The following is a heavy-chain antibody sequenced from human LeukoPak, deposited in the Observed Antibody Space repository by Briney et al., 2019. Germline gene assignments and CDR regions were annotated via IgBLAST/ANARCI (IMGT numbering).Heavy chain of an antibody. V-gene: IGHV4-34*01. D-gene: IGHD3-16*01. CDR3: ASAVGGFDY. Sequence: PSETLSLTCAVYGGSFSGYYWSWIRQPPGKGLEWIGEINHSGSTNYNPSLKSRVTISVDTSKNQFSLKLSSVTAADTAVYYCASAVGGFDYWGQGTLVTVSS. J-gene: IGHJ4*02. CDR2: INHSGST. CDR1: GGSFSGYY.